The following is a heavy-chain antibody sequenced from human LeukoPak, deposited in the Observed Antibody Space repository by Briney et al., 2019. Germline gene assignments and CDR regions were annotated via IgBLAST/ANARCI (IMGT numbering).Heavy chain of an antibody. CDR2: VYHSGST. Sequence: PSETLSLTCAVSGYSISSGYYWGWIRQPPGKGLEWIGSVYHSGSTYYNPSLKSRVTISVDTSKNQFSLMLSSVTAADTAVYYCARAVHTSSWYLDYWGQGTLVTVSS. CDR1: GYSISSGYY. D-gene: IGHD6-13*01. J-gene: IGHJ4*02. CDR3: ARAVHTSSWYLDY. V-gene: IGHV4-38-2*01.